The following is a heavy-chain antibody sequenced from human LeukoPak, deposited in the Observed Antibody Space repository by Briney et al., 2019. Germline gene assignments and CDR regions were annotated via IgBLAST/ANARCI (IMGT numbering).Heavy chain of an antibody. J-gene: IGHJ4*02. D-gene: IGHD3-3*02. Sequence: PGGSLRLSCTASGFTFGDYAMSWVRQAPGKGLEWVGFIRSKAYGGTTEYAASVKGRFTISRDDSKSIAYLQMNSQKTEDTAVYYCTRVYILYYFDYWGQGTLVTVSS. CDR2: IRSKAYGGTT. CDR3: TRVYILYYFDY. V-gene: IGHV3-49*04. CDR1: GFTFGDYA.